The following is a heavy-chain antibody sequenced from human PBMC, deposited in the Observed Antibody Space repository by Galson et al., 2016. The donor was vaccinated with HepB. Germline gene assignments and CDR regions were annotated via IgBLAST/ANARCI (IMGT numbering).Heavy chain of an antibody. CDR2: IYPGDSDT. CDR3: ARSFQAYYFDY. Sequence: QSGAEVKKPGESLKISCKGSGYRFSSYYIAWVRQMPGKGLEWMGIIYPGDSDTRYSPSFQGQVTISADKSTTTAYLQWSSLKASDTAIYYCARSFQAYYFDYWGQGALVTVSS. V-gene: IGHV5-51*01. J-gene: IGHJ4*02. CDR1: GYRFSSYY.